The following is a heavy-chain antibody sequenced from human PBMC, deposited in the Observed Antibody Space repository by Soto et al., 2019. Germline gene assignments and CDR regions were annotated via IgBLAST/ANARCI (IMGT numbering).Heavy chain of an antibody. Sequence: ASVKVSCKASGYTFTSYGISWVRQAPGQGLEWMGWISAYNGNTNYAQKLQGRVTMTTDTSTSTAYMELRSLRSDDTAVYYCARKGFSGAGVIITLPFDYWGQGTLVTVSS. D-gene: IGHD3-10*01. CDR2: ISAYNGNT. CDR1: GYTFTSYG. J-gene: IGHJ4*02. CDR3: ARKGFSGAGVIITLPFDY. V-gene: IGHV1-18*01.